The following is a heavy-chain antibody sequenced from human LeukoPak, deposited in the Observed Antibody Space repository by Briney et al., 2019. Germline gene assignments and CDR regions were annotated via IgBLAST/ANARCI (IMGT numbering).Heavy chain of an antibody. J-gene: IGHJ3*02. CDR1: GFTFSNHA. CDR3: AREADCSGGNCYRGAFDI. Sequence: PGRSLRLSCAASGFTFSNHAMHWVRQAPGKGLEWVAVIWYDGSNDYYANSVKGRFTISRDNSKNTLYLQMNSLRAEDTAVYYCAREADCSGGNCYRGAFDICGQGTMITVSS. D-gene: IGHD2-15*01. V-gene: IGHV3-33*01. CDR2: IWYDGSND.